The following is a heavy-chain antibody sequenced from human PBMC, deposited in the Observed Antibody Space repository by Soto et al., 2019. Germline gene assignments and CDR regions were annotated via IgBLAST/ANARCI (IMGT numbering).Heavy chain of an antibody. CDR1: GGTFRNYP. CDR3: ARGPLVVLNYFES. Sequence: QVQLVQSGTEVKKPGSSVKVSCKASGGTFRNYPINWVRQAPGQGLEWMGSIFPLTDIPDYAQNFQARLTTSADKSTSTAYMELSSLTSDDTAMYFGARGPLVVLNYFESWGQGTLVTVSS. V-gene: IGHV1-69*02. CDR2: IFPLTDIP. J-gene: IGHJ4*02.